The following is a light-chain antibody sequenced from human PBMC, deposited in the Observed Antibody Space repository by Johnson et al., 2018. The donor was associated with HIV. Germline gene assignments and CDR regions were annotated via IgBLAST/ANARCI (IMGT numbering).Light chain of an antibody. CDR1: SSNIGNNY. CDR2: DNN. CDR3: GTWDSSLSALYV. J-gene: IGLJ1*01. Sequence: QSILTQPPSVSAAPGQKVTISCSGSSSNIGNNYVSWYQQLPGTAPKLLIYDNNKRPSGIPDRFSGSKSDTSATLGITGLQTGDEADDYCGTWDSSLSALYVFGTGTKVTVL. V-gene: IGLV1-51*01.